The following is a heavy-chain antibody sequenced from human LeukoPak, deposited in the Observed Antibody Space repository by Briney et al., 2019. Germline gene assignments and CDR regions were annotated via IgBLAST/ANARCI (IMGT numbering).Heavy chain of an antibody. CDR3: ARAIYDFWSGYYSDY. CDR1: GGSIRSYY. CDR2: VYSGGGT. Sequence: PSETLSLTCTVSGGSIRSYYWSWIRQSAGKGLEWIGRVYSGGGTNYNPSLKSRVTISVDTSKNQYSLNLTSVTAADTAVYYCARAIYDFWSGYYSDYWGQGTLVTVSS. D-gene: IGHD3-3*01. V-gene: IGHV4-4*07. J-gene: IGHJ4*02.